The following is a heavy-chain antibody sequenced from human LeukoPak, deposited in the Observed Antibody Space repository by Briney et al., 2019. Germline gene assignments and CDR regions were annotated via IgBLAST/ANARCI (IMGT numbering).Heavy chain of an antibody. D-gene: IGHD1-7*01. J-gene: IGHJ4*02. CDR2: INPNSGDT. Sequence: ASVKVSCKASGYTFIGYYMHWVRQAPGQGLEWMGWINPNSGDTNYAQKFQGRVTMTRDTSINTAYMELSRLRSDDTAVYYCARGVLELPFDYWGQGTLVTVSS. CDR3: ARGVLELPFDY. V-gene: IGHV1-2*02. CDR1: GYTFIGYY.